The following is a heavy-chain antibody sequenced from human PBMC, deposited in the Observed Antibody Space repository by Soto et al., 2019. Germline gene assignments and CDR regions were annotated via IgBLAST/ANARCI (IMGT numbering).Heavy chain of an antibody. J-gene: IGHJ4*02. D-gene: IGHD6-19*01. Sequence: EVQLVESGGGLVQPGGSLRLSCAASGFTFSTYWMHWVRQVPGEGLVWVSRINTDASYTTYADSVKGRFTISRDNAKNTLYLQMHSLRVEDTGVYNCASAQWPHTFDSWGPGTLVTVSS. CDR3: ASAQWPHTFDS. CDR1: GFTFSTYW. CDR2: INTDASYT. V-gene: IGHV3-74*03.